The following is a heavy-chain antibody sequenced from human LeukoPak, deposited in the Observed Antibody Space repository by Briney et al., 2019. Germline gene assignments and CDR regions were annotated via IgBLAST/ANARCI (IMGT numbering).Heavy chain of an antibody. CDR2: ISYDGGDK. Sequence: PGGSLRLSCAASGFTFSNYSMNWVRQAPGKGLEWVALISYDGGDKYYAESMKGRITISRDNAENTLYLQMNNLRPDDTAFYFCVKEGVEYSYSYGDYWGQGTLVTVSS. V-gene: IGHV3-30*18. CDR3: VKEGVEYSYSYGDY. J-gene: IGHJ4*02. D-gene: IGHD3-16*01. CDR1: GFTFSNYS.